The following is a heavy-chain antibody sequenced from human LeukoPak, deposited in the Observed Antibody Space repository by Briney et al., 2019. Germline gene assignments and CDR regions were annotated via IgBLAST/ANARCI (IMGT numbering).Heavy chain of an antibody. V-gene: IGHV3-49*03. Sequence: GGSLRLSCTASGFTFGDYAMSWFRQAPGKGLEWVGFIRSKAYGGTTEYAASVKGRFTISRDDSKSIAYLQMNSLKTEDTAVYYCTRADNHYYHRAGVYFDYWGQGTLVTVSS. D-gene: IGHD3-22*01. CDR3: TRADNHYYHRAGVYFDY. J-gene: IGHJ4*02. CDR2: IRSKAYGGTT. CDR1: GFTFGDYA.